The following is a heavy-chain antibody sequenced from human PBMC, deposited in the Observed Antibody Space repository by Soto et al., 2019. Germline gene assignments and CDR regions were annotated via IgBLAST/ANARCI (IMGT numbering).Heavy chain of an antibody. Sequence: QVQLVQSGAEVKKPGASVKVSCKASGYPFTTYDSSWVRQAAGQGLEWIGWIKLNSGHTDYAQRSKCRVTMNRNTSITTAYMELTSLSSEATAAYSCASGRGWRDYWGQGTLVTVSS. CDR2: IKLNSGHT. V-gene: IGHV1-8*01. CDR3: ASGRGWRDY. CDR1: GYPFTTYD. D-gene: IGHD6-19*01. J-gene: IGHJ4*02.